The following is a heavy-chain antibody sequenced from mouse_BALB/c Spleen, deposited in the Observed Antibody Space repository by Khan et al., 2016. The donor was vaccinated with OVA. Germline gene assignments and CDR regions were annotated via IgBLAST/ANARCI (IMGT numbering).Heavy chain of an antibody. Sequence: EVELVESGGDLVKPGGSLKLSCSASGFTFSTYAMSWVRQTPETRLEWVATISSGGDNIFYPDSVKGRFTISRDNAHNTLYLQMSSLESEDTAMYYCARHNYGPFAYWGQGTLVTVSA. CDR1: GFTFSTYA. V-gene: IGHV5-6*01. CDR3: ARHNYGPFAY. J-gene: IGHJ3*01. CDR2: ISSGGDNI. D-gene: IGHD1-1*01.